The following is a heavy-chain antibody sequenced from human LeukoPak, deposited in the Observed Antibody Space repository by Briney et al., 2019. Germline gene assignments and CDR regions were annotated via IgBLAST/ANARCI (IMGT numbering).Heavy chain of an antibody. J-gene: IGHJ3*02. CDR3: AKASGYYALGDAFDI. CDR1: GFTFDDYA. V-gene: IGHV3-9*03. D-gene: IGHD3-22*01. CDR2: ISWNSGSI. Sequence: PGGSLRLYCAASGFTFDDYAMHWVRQAPGKGLEWVSGISWNSGSIGYADSVKGRFTISRDNAKNYLYLQMNSLRAEDMALYYCAKASGYYALGDAFDIWGQGTMVTVSS.